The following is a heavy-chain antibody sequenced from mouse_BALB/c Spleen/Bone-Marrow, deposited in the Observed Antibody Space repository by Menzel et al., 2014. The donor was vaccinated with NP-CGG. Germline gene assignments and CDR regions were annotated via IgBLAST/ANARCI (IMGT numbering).Heavy chain of an antibody. Sequence: EVQLQQSGPELVKPGASVKISCKASGYSFTGYYMHWVKQSHVKSLEWIGRINPYNGATSYNQNFKDKASLTVDKSSSTAYMELHSLTSEDSAVYYRASNYYGYAMDYWGQGTSVTVSS. D-gene: IGHD1-1*01. CDR2: INPYNGAT. CDR1: GYSFTGYY. CDR3: ASNYYGYAMDY. V-gene: IGHV1-31*01. J-gene: IGHJ4*01.